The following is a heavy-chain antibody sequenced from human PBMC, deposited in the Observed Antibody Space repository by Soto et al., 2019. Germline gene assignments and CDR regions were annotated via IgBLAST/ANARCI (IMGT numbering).Heavy chain of an antibody. Sequence: ASGGCRVKPGGSLRLSCAASVFTFSRYSMNWVRQAPGKGLEWVQSISSSSSYIYYADSVKGRFTISRDNATNSLYLQMTRLRAEDTAVYYCARDLYSSSARYLDYWGQGTLVTVSS. CDR2: ISSSSSYI. V-gene: IGHV3-21*01. J-gene: IGHJ4*02. CDR1: VFTFSRYS. D-gene: IGHD6-6*01. CDR3: ARDLYSSSARYLDY.